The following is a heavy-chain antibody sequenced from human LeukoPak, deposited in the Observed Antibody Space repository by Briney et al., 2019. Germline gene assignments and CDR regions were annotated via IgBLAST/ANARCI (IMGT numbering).Heavy chain of an antibody. CDR2: ISYDGSDE. V-gene: IGHV3-30*03. J-gene: IGHJ4*02. D-gene: IGHD6-19*01. CDR3: GSTYPSQNTSGWFDCDF. Sequence: GGSLRHSSAAPRYTPISYALYGVCQAPGKGLEWVALISYDGSDEYYADSVKGRFTISRDNSKNTLYLELTSSRDGHRASYYRGSTYPSQNTSGWFDCDFWGQGTLVTVSS. CDR1: RYTPISYA.